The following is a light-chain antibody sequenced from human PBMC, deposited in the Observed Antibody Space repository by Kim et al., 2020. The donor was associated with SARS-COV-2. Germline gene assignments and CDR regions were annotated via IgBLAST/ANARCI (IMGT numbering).Light chain of an antibody. CDR3: QSYHSSSVI. CDR2: EDN. V-gene: IGLV6-57*02. Sequence: NFMLTQPHSVSGSPGKTVTISCTASSGSIASNYVQWYRQRPGSAPSTVIYEDNERPSGVPDRFSGSIDSSSNSASLTISGLRPDDEADYYCQSYHSSSVIFGGGTQLTVL. J-gene: IGLJ2*01. CDR1: SGSIASNY.